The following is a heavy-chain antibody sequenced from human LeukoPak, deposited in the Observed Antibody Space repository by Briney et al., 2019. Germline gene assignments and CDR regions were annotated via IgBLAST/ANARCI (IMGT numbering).Heavy chain of an antibody. CDR2: IYTSGST. J-gene: IGHJ4*02. D-gene: IGHD5-18*01. V-gene: IGHV4-4*07. CDR3: ARESRIQLWLSLDY. CDR1: GGSISSYY. Sequence: PSETLSLTCTVSGGSISSYYWSWIRQPAGKGLEWIGRIYTSGSTNYNPSLKSRVIMSVDTSKNQFSLKLSSVTAADTAVYYCARESRIQLWLSLDYWGQGTLVTVSS.